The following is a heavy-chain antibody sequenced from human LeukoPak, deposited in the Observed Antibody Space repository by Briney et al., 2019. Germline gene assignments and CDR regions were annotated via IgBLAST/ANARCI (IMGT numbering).Heavy chain of an antibody. CDR2: TLYDGSNE. D-gene: IGHD2-2*01. CDR3: AKLTNSWFDP. V-gene: IGHV3-30*02. CDR1: GFTFSNYD. Sequence: SGGSLRLSCAASGFTFSNYDMHWVRQAPGKGLEWVTFTLYDGSNEYYADSVKGRFTISRDNSKNTLYLQMNSLRAEDTAVYYCAKLTNSWFDPWGQGTLVTVSS. J-gene: IGHJ5*02.